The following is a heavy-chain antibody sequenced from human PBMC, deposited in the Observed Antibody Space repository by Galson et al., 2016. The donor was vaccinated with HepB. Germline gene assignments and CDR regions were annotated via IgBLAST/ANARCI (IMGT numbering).Heavy chain of an antibody. Sequence: SVKVSCKASGYTFTSYGISWVRQAPGQGLEWMGWTATYNGDTNYAQKFQGRLTMTTDTSTTTAYMELMSRRFGDTAVYYCARDRIKVVPPVIDWFDPWCQGTLVTVSS. J-gene: IGHJ5*02. CDR3: ARDRIKVVPPVIDWFDP. D-gene: IGHD2-2*01. V-gene: IGHV1-18*04. CDR1: GYTFTSYG. CDR2: TATYNGDT.